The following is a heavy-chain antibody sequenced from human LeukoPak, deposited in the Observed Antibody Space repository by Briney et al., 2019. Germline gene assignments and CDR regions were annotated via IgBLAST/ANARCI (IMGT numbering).Heavy chain of an antibody. CDR2: IYPGDSDT. D-gene: IGHD6-13*01. V-gene: IGHV5-51*01. CDR3: ARQAGQLVDY. J-gene: IGHJ4*02. Sequence: GESLKISCKGSGYSFTSYWIGWVRQMPGKGLEWMGIIYPGDSDTRYSPSFQGQVTISADKSISTAYLQWSSLQASDSGIYYCARQAGQLVDYWGQGTQVTVSS. CDR1: GYSFTSYW.